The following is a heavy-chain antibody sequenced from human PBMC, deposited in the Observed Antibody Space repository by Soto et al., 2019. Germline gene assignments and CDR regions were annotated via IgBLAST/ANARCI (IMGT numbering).Heavy chain of an antibody. CDR1: GFTFSGSA. D-gene: IGHD3-9*01. J-gene: IGHJ4*02. CDR3: TRRMEGYDILTG. V-gene: IGHV3-73*01. CDR2: IRSKANSYAT. Sequence: HPGGSLRLSCAASGFTFSGSAMHWVRQASGKGLEWVGRIRSKANSYATAYAASVKGRFTISRDDSKNTAYLQMNSLKTEDTAVYYCTRRMEGYDILTGWGQGTLVTVSS.